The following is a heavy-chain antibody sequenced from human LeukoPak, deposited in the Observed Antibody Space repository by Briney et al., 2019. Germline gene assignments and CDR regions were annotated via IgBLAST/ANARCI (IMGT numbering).Heavy chain of an antibody. CDR3: AKGGNWARFED. V-gene: IGHV3-30*18. Sequence: TGGSLRLSCAASGFTFSSYGMHWVRQAPGKGLEWVAVISYDGSNKYYADSVKGRFTISRDNSKNMVWLQINSPTAEDTATYYCAKGGNWARFEDWGQGTLVTVSS. D-gene: IGHD7-27*01. CDR1: GFTFSSYG. J-gene: IGHJ4*02. CDR2: ISYDGSNK.